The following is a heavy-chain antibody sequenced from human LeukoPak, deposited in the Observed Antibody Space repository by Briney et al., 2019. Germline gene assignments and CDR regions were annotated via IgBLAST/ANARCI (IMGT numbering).Heavy chain of an antibody. CDR2: ISSSSSYI. CDR1: GFTFSSYS. D-gene: IGHD6-13*01. J-gene: IGHJ4*02. V-gene: IGHV3-21*01. Sequence: GGTLRLSCAASGFTFSSYSMNGIRQPPGKGLEWVSSISSSSSYIYYADSVKGRFTISRDNAKNSLYLQMNSLRAEDTAVYYCARDSTYSSSWYEHYWGQGTLVTVSS. CDR3: ARDSTYSSSWYEHY.